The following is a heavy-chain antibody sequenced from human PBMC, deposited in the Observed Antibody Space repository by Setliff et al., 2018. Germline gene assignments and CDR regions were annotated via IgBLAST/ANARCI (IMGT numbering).Heavy chain of an antibody. CDR3: ERLVRYCTTTCCQRTSGDDL. J-gene: IGHJ5*02. D-gene: IGHD2-2*01. V-gene: IGHV1-18*01. CDR2: ISPHTGKA. Sequence: ASVKVSCKTSDYLLTSYGLTWVRQAPGQGLEWIGWISPHTGKAFYAPQFQGRVIMTTDTSSTTAYLDLRSLRSDDTAVYYCERLVRYCTTTCCQRTSGDDLWGQGTLVTVSS. CDR1: DYLLTSYG.